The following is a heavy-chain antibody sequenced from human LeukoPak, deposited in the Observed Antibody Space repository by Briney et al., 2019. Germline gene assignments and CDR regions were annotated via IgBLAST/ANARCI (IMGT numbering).Heavy chain of an antibody. CDR1: GGSISSSSYY. V-gene: IGHV4-39*01. CDR3: ARQGYYGSGSRPLPYYYYGMDV. D-gene: IGHD3-10*01. CDR2: IYYSGST. Sequence: SETLSLTCTDSGGSISSSSYYWGWVRQPPGRGLEWLGSIYYSGSTYYNPSLNIRVPTSIATSKNQFSLKLSSVTPAYTAVYYCARQGYYGSGSRPLPYYYYGMDVWGQGTTVTVSS. J-gene: IGHJ6*02.